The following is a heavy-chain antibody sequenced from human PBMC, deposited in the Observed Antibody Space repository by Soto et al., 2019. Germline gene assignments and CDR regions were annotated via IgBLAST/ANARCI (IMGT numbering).Heavy chain of an antibody. CDR3: AKALGELSPESFDY. CDR1: GFTFSSYA. Sequence: GGSLRLSCVASGFTFSSYAMHWVRQAPGKGLEWVAIMSYDGNNRYYAGSVKGRFTISRDNFKNTLYLQMNSLRAEDTAVYYCAKALGELSPESFDYWGQGILVTVSS. J-gene: IGHJ4*02. V-gene: IGHV3-30*18. D-gene: IGHD3-16*02. CDR2: MSYDGNNR.